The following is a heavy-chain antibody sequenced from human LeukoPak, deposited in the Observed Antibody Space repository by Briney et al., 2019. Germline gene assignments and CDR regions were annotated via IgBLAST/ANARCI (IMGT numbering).Heavy chain of an antibody. CDR3: ARHLGGSEAF. V-gene: IGHV3-11*06. CDR2: ISSSSSYT. CDR1: GFTVSSNY. D-gene: IGHD3-10*01. J-gene: IGHJ4*02. Sequence: GGSLRLSCAASGFTVSSNYMSWIRQAPGKGLEWVSYISSSSSYTNYADSVKGRFTISRDNAKNSLYLQMNSLRAEDTAVYYCARHLGGSEAFWGQGTLVTVSS.